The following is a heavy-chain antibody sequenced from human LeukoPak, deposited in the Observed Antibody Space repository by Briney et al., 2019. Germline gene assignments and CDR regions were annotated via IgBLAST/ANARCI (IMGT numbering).Heavy chain of an antibody. D-gene: IGHD2-8*01. V-gene: IGHV3-23*01. CDR3: ASRMLMGLYGMDV. CDR2: ISGSGDVA. J-gene: IGHJ6*02. CDR1: NFTFSSYT. Sequence: GGSLRLSCAASNFTFSSYTMSWVRQAPGKGLEWVSTISGSGDVAYYADSVQGRFTISRDNSKSTLHLQMNSLRAEDTAVYYCASRMLMGLYGMDVWGQGTTVTVSS.